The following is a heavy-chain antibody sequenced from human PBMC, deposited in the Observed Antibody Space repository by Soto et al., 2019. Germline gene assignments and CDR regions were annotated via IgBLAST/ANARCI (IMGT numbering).Heavy chain of an antibody. CDR2: IYHSGST. CDR3: ARDSTSAAVLDY. D-gene: IGHD1-26*01. V-gene: IGHV4-4*02. CDR1: GGSISSSNW. J-gene: IGHJ4*02. Sequence: SETLSLTCAVSGGSISSSNWWSWVRQPPGKGLEWIGEIYHSGSTNYNPSLRSRVTISVDTSKNQFSLKLSSVTAADTAVYYCARDSTSAAVLDYWGQGTLVTVSS.